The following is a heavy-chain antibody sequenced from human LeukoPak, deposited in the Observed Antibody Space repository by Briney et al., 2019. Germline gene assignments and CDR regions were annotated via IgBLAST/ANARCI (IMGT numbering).Heavy chain of an antibody. CDR2: ISGSDSGT. J-gene: IGHJ4*02. CDR1: GFTFSTYA. D-gene: IGHD1-14*01. V-gene: IGHV3-23*01. Sequence: GGSLRLSCAASGFTFSTYAMSWARQAPGKGLEWVSVISGSDSGTYHADSVKGRFTISRDNSRNTLYLQMNSLKVEDTAVYFCARGRRIGTNLCYFDFWGQGAPVTVSS. CDR3: ARGRRIGTNLCYFDF.